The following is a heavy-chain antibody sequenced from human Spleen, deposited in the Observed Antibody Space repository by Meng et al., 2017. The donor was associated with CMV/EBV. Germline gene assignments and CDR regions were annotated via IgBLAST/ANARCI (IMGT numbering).Heavy chain of an antibody. CDR3: ASGGDYVWGSYRYTY. D-gene: IGHD3-16*02. CDR1: GYSFTSYW. CDR2: IDPSDSYT. J-gene: IGHJ4*02. Sequence: GAEVKKPGESLRISCKGSGYSFTSYWISWVRQMPGKGLEWMGRIDPSDSYTNYSPSFQGHVTISADKSISTAYLQWSSLKASDTAMYYCASGGDYVWGSYRYTYWGQGTLVTVSS. V-gene: IGHV5-10-1*01.